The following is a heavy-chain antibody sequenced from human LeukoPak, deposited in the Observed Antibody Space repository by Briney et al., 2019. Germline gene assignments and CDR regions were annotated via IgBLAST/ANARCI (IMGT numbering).Heavy chain of an antibody. V-gene: IGHV7-4-1*02. D-gene: IGHD3-10*01. CDR2: INTNTGNP. CDR1: GYTFTSYV. Sequence: ASVKVSCKASGYTFTSYVMNWVRQAPGQGLEWMGWINTNTGNPTYAQGFTGRFVFSLDTSVSTAYLQISSLKAEDTAVYYCAILRGITMVRGFGYWGQGTLVTVSS. J-gene: IGHJ4*02. CDR3: AILRGITMVRGFGY.